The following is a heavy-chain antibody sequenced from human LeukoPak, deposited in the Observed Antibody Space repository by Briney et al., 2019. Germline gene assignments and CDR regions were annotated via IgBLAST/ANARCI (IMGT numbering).Heavy chain of an antibody. Sequence: ASETLSLTCTVSGGSISSRTYYWGWIRQPPGKGLEWIATIYYSGSTYYNPSLKSRVTISVDTSKNQFSLKLNSVTAADTAVYYCARIGESTLTSWPRGWFDPWGQGTLVTVSS. CDR3: ARIGESTLTSWPRGWFDP. V-gene: IGHV4-39*01. J-gene: IGHJ5*02. CDR1: GGSISSRTYY. CDR2: IYYSGST. D-gene: IGHD3-10*01.